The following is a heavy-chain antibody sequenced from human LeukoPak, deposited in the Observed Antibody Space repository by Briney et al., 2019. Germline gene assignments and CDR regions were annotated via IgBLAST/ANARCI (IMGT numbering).Heavy chain of an antibody. Sequence: SETLSLTCAVYGGSFSGYYWSWIRQPPGKGQEWIGYIYYSGSTNYNPSLKSRVTISVDTSKNQFSLKLNSVTAADTAVYYCARADDSSGYYPHYFDYWGQGTLVTVSS. CDR1: GGSFSGYY. CDR2: IYYSGST. CDR3: ARADDSSGYYPHYFDY. D-gene: IGHD3-22*01. V-gene: IGHV4-59*01. J-gene: IGHJ4*02.